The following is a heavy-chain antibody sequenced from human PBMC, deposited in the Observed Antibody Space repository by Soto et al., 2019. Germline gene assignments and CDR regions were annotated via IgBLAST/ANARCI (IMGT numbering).Heavy chain of an antibody. D-gene: IGHD2-21*02. Sequence: ASVNVSCKASGYTFTIYGIIWVRQAPGQGLEWMGWISAYNGNTNYAQKLQGRVTMTTDTSTSTAYMELRSLRSDDTAVYYCAKEYGGNSEHYDYWGQGTLVTVSS. CDR1: GYTFTIYG. CDR2: ISAYNGNT. CDR3: AKEYGGNSEHYDY. J-gene: IGHJ4*02. V-gene: IGHV1-18*04.